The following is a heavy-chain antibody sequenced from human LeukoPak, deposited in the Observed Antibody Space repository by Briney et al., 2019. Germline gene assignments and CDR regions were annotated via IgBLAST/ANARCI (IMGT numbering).Heavy chain of an antibody. CDR3: ARGGASSSGWYFLQLSSPPAHPDYYYYMDV. J-gene: IGHJ6*03. CDR2: IYYSGST. CDR1: GGSISSSSYY. V-gene: IGHV4-39*07. Sequence: SETLSLTCTVSGGSISSSSYYWGWIRQPPGKGLEWIGSIYYSGSTNYNPSLKSRVTMSVGTSKNQFSLKLSSVTAADTAVYYCARGGASSSGWYFLQLSSPPAHPDYYYYMDVWGKGTTVTVSS. D-gene: IGHD6-19*01.